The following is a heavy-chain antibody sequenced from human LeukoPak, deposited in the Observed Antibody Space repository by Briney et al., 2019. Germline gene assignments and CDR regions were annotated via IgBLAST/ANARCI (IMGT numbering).Heavy chain of an antibody. CDR1: AGSISIYY. Sequence: PSETLSLTCTVSAGSISIYYWSWIRRPPGKGLEWIGSIYYTGSTNYNPSLESRVTISVDTSKNQFSLKLSSVTAADTAVYYCARADQDFTVLDYWGQGTLVTVSS. V-gene: IGHV4-59*12. D-gene: IGHD4-17*01. CDR3: ARADQDFTVLDY. J-gene: IGHJ4*02. CDR2: IYYTGST.